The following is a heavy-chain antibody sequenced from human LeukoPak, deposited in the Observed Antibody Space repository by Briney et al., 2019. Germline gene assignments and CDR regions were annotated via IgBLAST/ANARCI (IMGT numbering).Heavy chain of an antibody. D-gene: IGHD2-15*01. J-gene: IGHJ6*02. V-gene: IGHV4-30-2*01. CDR1: GGSISSGGYS. CDR2: IYHSGST. Sequence: SETLPLTCAVSGGSISSGGYSWSWIRQPPGTGLEWIGYIYHSGSTYYNPSLKSRVTISVDRSKNQFSLKLSSVTAADTAVYYCARVLGYCSGGSCGYYYGMDVWGQGTTVTVSS. CDR3: ARVLGYCSGGSCGYYYGMDV.